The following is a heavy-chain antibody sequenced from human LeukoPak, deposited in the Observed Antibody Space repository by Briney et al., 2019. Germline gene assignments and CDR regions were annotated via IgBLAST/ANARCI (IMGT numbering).Heavy chain of an antibody. CDR1: GGSISSSSYY. J-gene: IGHJ4*02. Sequence: SETLSLTCTVSGGSISSSSYYWGWIRQPPGKGLEWIGSIYYSGSTYYNPSLKSRVTISVDTSKNQFSLKLSSVTAADTAVYYCARDWVVGATTPYYFDYWGQGTLVTVSS. CDR2: IYYSGST. V-gene: IGHV4-39*02. CDR3: ARDWVVGATTPYYFDY. D-gene: IGHD1-26*01.